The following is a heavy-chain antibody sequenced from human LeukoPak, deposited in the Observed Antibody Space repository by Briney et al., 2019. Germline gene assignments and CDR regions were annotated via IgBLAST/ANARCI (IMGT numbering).Heavy chain of an antibody. Sequence: GGSLRLSCAASGFTFSSYSMNWVRQAPGKGLEWVSSISSSSSYIYYADSVKGRFTISRDNAKNSLYLQMNSLRAEDTAVYYCARRIQVQPTFACWGKGTLVTVS. J-gene: IGHJ4*02. D-gene: IGHD1-1*01. CDR1: GFTFSSYS. V-gene: IGHV3-21*01. CDR2: ISSSSSYI. CDR3: ARRIQVQPTFAC.